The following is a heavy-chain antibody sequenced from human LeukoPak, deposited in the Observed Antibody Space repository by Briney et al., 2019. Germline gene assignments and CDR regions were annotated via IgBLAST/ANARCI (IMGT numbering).Heavy chain of an antibody. CDR3: ARGLGYGGYNWFDP. CDR1: GYTFTSYD. D-gene: IGHD3-10*01. CDR2: MKPNSGNT. J-gene: IGHJ5*02. Sequence: GASVKVSCKASGYTFTSYDINWVRQATGQGLEWMGWMKPNSGNTGYAQKFQGRFTMTRNTSRNTAYMELSSLRSEDTAVYYCARGLGYGGYNWFDPWGQGTLVTVSS. V-gene: IGHV1-8*01.